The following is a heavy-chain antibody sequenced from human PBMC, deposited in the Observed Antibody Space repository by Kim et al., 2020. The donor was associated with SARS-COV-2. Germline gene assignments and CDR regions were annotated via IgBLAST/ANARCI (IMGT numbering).Heavy chain of an antibody. CDR1: GVSISSSTDY. CDR2: INYSGRA. J-gene: IGHJ2*01. V-gene: IGHV4-39*01. Sequence: ETLSLTCTVSGVSISSSTDYWAWIRQPPGKGLECIGNINYSGRAYYNPSLNSRVTISVDTSKNQLSLKLSSVTAADTAVYYCARHVRNWYFDLWGRGT. CDR3: ARHVRNWYFDL.